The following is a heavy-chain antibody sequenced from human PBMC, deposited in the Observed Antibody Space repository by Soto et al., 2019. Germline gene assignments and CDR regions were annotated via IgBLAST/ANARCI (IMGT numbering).Heavy chain of an antibody. CDR1: GGSFSGYY. J-gene: IGHJ6*02. V-gene: IGHV4-34*01. CDR2: INHSGST. CDR3: ATLQRVVPAAIGHHYYYGMDV. Sequence: SETLSLTCAVYGGSFSGYYWSWIRQPPGKGLEWIGEINHSGSTNYNPSLKSRVTISVDTSKNQFSLKLSSVTAADTAVYYCATLQRVVPAAIGHHYYYGMDVWGQGTTVTVSS. D-gene: IGHD2-2*02.